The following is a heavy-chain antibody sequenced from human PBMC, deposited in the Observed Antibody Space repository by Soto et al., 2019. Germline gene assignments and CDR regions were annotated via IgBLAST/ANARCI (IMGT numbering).Heavy chain of an antibody. V-gene: IGHV1-69*13. CDR2: IIPIFGTA. Sequence: GASEKVSCKASRGTFGSYAICWVRQAPVQGLEWMGGIIPIFGTANYAQKFQGRVTISADESTSTAYMELSSLRSEDKAVYYCARGRDYYGSGLEKYYYYGMDVWGQGTTVTVSS. D-gene: IGHD3-10*01. CDR1: RGTFGSYA. CDR3: ARGRDYYGSGLEKYYYYGMDV. J-gene: IGHJ6*02.